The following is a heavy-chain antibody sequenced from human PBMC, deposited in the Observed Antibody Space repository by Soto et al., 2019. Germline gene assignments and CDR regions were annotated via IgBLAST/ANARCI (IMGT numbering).Heavy chain of an antibody. CDR3: ARDRYCIGGSCYAGRFDY. D-gene: IGHD2-15*01. J-gene: IGHJ4*02. V-gene: IGHV3-7*01. Sequence: PGGSLRLSCAASGFTFSTYWMSWVRQAPGKGLEWVANIKQDGSEKYYVDSVKGRFTISRDNAKNSLYLQMNSLRAEDTAVYFCARDRYCIGGSCYAGRFDYWGQGTLVTVS. CDR1: GFTFSTYW. CDR2: IKQDGSEK.